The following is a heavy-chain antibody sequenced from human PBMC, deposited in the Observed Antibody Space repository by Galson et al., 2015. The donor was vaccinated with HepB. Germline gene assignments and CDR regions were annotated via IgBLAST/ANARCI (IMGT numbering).Heavy chain of an antibody. CDR1: GFTFSRYA. D-gene: IGHD6-19*01. Sequence: SLRLSCAASGFTFSRYAMTWVRQAPGKGLEWISSITSNGGRTFYTNSVKGRFTISRDNSRNTVVLQLSSLRPEDTAVYYCARAFLPLRIAVAGPVDGMDVWGQGTTVTVSS. CDR3: ARAFLPLRIAVAGPVDGMDV. V-gene: IGHV3-23*01. CDR2: ITSNGGRT. J-gene: IGHJ6*02.